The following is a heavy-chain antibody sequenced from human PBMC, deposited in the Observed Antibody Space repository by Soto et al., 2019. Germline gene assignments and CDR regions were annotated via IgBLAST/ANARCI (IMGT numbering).Heavy chain of an antibody. CDR2: VYHNGIM. V-gene: IGHV4-38-2*02. Sequence: SETLSLTCSVSGYSIRSGYYWGWVRQAPGKGLEWLGSVYHNGIMFHNPSFQSRVTISVDTSKNQFSLNLRSVTAADTAVHYCAALWFGELAFNYWGQGILVTVSS. CDR1: GYSIRSGYY. CDR3: AALWFGELAFNY. D-gene: IGHD3-10*01. J-gene: IGHJ4*01.